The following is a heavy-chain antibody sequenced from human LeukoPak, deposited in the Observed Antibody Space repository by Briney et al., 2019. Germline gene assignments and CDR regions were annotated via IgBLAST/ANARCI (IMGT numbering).Heavy chain of an antibody. CDR2: IRYDGSDK. V-gene: IGHV3-30*02. CDR3: AARPYCTTATCPKTNWSDP. Sequence: GGSLRLSCAASGFIFSSYGMHWVRQAPGKGLEWVAFIRYDGSDKFYADSVKGRFTISRDNSKNTLYLQMSSLRADDTAVYYCAARPYCTTATCPKTNWSDPWGQGTLVTVSS. D-gene: IGHD2-8*01. J-gene: IGHJ5*02. CDR1: GFIFSSYG.